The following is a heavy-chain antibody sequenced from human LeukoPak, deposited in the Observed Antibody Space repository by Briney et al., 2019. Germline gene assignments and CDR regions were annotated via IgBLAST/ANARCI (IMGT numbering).Heavy chain of an antibody. CDR1: GFTFSSYA. CDR2: ISYDGSNK. CDR3: AKGPRNVDTAMVTTDY. V-gene: IGHV3-30-3*01. J-gene: IGHJ4*02. Sequence: GGSLRLSCAASGFTFSSYAMHWVRQAPGKGLEWVAVISYDGSNKYYADSVKGRFTISRDNSKNTLYLQMNSLRAEDTAVYYCAKGPRNVDTAMVTTDYWGQGTLVTVSS. D-gene: IGHD5-18*01.